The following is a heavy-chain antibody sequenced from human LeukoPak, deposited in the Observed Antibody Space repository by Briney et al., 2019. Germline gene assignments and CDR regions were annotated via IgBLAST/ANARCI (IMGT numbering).Heavy chain of an antibody. CDR1: GDSMNNYY. CDR3: VRSRHLDY. J-gene: IGHJ4*02. CDR2: IYCSGST. Sequence: PSETLSLTCNVSGDSMNNYYWSWIRQPPGKGLEWIGYIYCSGSTNHNPSLKGRVTISVDTSKNQFSLKLSSVTAADTAVYYCVRSRHLDYWGRGTPVTVSS. V-gene: IGHV4-59*01. D-gene: IGHD2-2*01.